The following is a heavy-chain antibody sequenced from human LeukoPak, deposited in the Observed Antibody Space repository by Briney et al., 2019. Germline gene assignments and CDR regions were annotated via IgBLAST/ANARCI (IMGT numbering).Heavy chain of an antibody. J-gene: IGHJ5*02. D-gene: IGHD1-26*01. CDR3: AKDERVRATNWFDP. CDR2: ISYDGSNK. Sequence: GRSLRLSCAASGFTFSSYGMHWVRQAPGKGLEWVAVISYDGSNKYYADSVKGQFTISRDNSKNTLYLQMNSLRAEDTAVYYCAKDERVRATNWFDPWGQGTLVTVSS. V-gene: IGHV3-30*18. CDR1: GFTFSSYG.